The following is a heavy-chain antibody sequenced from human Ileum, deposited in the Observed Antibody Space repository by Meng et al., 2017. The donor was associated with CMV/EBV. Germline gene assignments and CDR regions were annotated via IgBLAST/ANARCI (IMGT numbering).Heavy chain of an antibody. CDR2: ISYDGSNK. J-gene: IGHJ6*02. CDR1: GFSFSTYT. V-gene: IGHV3-30-3*01. CDR3: ARESTYDFWSGLGVYYYYGMGV. Sequence: GESLKISCTASGFSFSTYTMDWVRQAPGKGLEWVAVISYDGSNKYYADSVKGRFTISRDNSKNTLYLQMNSLRAEDTAVYYCARESTYDFWSGLGVYYYYGMGVWGQGTTVTVSS. D-gene: IGHD3-3*01.